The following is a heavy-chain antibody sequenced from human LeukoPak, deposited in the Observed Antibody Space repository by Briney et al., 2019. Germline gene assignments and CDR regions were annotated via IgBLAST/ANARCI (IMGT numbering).Heavy chain of an antibody. V-gene: IGHV3-21*01. J-gene: IGHJ6*03. CDR3: ARDPHPGDGYNQNYYYYMDV. CDR1: GFTFSSYS. Sequence: GGSLRLSCAASGFTFSSYSMNWVRQAPGKGLEWVSSISSSSSYIYYADSVKGRFTISRDNAKNSLYLQMNSLRAEDTAVYYCARDPHPGDGYNQNYYYYMDVWGKGTTVTISS. CDR2: ISSSSSYI. D-gene: IGHD5-24*01.